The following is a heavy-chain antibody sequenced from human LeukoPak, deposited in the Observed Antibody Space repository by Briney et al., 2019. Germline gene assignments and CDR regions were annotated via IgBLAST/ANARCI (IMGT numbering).Heavy chain of an antibody. CDR2: IKSKTDGGTT. V-gene: IGHV3-15*01. CDR3: TTGLSSGWYHSGNFDY. CDR1: GFTFSNAW. Sequence: GGSLRLSCAASGFTFSNAWMSWVRQAPGKGLEWVGRIKSKTDGGTTDYAAPVKGRFTISRDDSKNTLYLQMNSLKTEDTAVYDCTTGLSSGWYHSGNFDYWGQGTLVTVSS. D-gene: IGHD6-19*01. J-gene: IGHJ4*02.